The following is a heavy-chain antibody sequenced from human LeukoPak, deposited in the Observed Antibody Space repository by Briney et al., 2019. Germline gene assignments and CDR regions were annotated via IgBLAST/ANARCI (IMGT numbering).Heavy chain of an antibody. CDR2: ISYDGSNK. CDR3: ARGNDIVGDSKGIDY. V-gene: IGHV3-30*03. J-gene: IGHJ4*02. Sequence: GRSLRLSCAASGFTFSSYGMHWVRQAPGKGLEWVAVISYDGSNKYYADSVKGRFTISRDNSENTLYLEMNSLRAEDTAVYYCARGNDIVGDSKGIDYWGQGTLVTVSS. D-gene: IGHD1-26*01. CDR1: GFTFSSYG.